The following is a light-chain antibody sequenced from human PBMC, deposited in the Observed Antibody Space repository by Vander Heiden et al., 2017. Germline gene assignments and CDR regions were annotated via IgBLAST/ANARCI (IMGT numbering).Light chain of an antibody. J-gene: IGLJ3*02. CDR1: NIGFKN. CDR2: TNT. V-gene: IGLV3-9*01. CDR3: QVWDTNVVV. Sequence: SYELTQPLSVSVALGQTARITGGGNNIGFKNVHWFQQKPGQAPVLVIYTNTSRPSGIPERFSGSNSGNTATLTISRAQAGDEADFYCQVWDTNVVVFGGGTKLTVL.